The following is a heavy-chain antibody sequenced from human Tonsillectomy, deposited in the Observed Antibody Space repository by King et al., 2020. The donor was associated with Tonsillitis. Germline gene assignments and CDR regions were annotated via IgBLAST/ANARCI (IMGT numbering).Heavy chain of an antibody. Sequence: QLVQSGGGLVKPGGSLRLSCAASGFTFSDFYMSWIRQAPGKGLEWVAYISSGGSYTNFAYSVKGRFTISRDNAKNSLFLHMNSLRADDTAVYYCARETDPRNTLTTSFKYWGQGTHVTVSS. CDR2: ISSGGSYT. CDR3: ARETDPRNTLTTSFKY. V-gene: IGHV3-11*06. J-gene: IGHJ4*02. D-gene: IGHD2/OR15-2a*01. CDR1: GFTFSDFY.